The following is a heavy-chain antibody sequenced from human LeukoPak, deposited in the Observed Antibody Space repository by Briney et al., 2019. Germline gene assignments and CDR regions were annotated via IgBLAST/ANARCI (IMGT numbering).Heavy chain of an antibody. CDR1: GFTFDSYG. V-gene: IGHV3-7*03. CDR2: INHNGNVN. CDR3: ARGGGLDV. Sequence: GGSLRLSCAASGFTFDSYGVSWARQAPGKGLEWVASINHNGNVNYYVDSVKGRFTISRDNAKNSLYLQMSNLRAEDTAVYFCARGGGLDVWGQGATVTVSS. D-gene: IGHD3-16*01. J-gene: IGHJ6*02.